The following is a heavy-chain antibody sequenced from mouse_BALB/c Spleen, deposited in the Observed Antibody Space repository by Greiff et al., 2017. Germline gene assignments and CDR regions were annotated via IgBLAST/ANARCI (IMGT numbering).Heavy chain of an antibody. CDR2: ISSGGSYT. V-gene: IGHV5-9-4*01. CDR1: GFTFSSYA. CDR3: ARVVPHYYAMDY. D-gene: IGHD5-1*01. Sequence: EVQVVESGGGLVKPGGSLKLSCAASGFTFSSYAMSWVRQSPAKRLEWVAEISSGGSYTYYPDTVTGRFTISRDNAKNTLYLEMSSLRSEDTAMYYCARVVPHYYAMDYWGQGTSVTVSS. J-gene: IGHJ4*01.